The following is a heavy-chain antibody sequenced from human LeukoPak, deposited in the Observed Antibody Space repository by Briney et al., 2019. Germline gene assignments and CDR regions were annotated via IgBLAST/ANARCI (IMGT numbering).Heavy chain of an antibody. CDR1: GYTFTTYG. V-gene: IGHV1-18*01. D-gene: IGHD3-10*01. J-gene: IGHJ5*02. CDR3: ARVTIGSGGHNWFDP. Sequence: EASVKVSCKASGYTFTTYGISWVRQAPGQGLEWMGWISAYNGNTNYAQKLQGRVTMTTDTSTSTAYMELRSLRSDDTAVYYCARVTIGSGGHNWFDPWGQGTLDTVSS. CDR2: ISAYNGNT.